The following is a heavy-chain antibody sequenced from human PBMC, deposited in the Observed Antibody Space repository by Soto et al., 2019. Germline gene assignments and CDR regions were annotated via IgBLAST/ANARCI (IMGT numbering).Heavy chain of an antibody. CDR3: ARSVGATTRPPYYFDY. V-gene: IGHV1-69*01. D-gene: IGHD1-26*01. CDR2: IIPIFGTA. J-gene: IGHJ4*02. Sequence: QVQLVQSGAEVQKPGSSVKVSCKASGGTFSSYAISWVRQAPGQGLEWMGGIIPIFGTANYAQKFQGRVTITADESTSTAYMELSSLRSEDTAVYYCARSVGATTRPPYYFDYWGQGTLVTVSS. CDR1: GGTFSSYA.